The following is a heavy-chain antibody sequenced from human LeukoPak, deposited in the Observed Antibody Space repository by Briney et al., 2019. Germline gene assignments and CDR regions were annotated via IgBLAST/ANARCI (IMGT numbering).Heavy chain of an antibody. CDR3: ASSDYGDYVFNY. J-gene: IGHJ4*02. CDR1: GYTFTGYY. D-gene: IGHD4-17*01. V-gene: IGHV1-2*02. CDR2: FNPNSGGT. Sequence: ASVKVSCKASGYTFTGYYMHWVRQAPGQGLEWMGWFNPNSGGTNYAQKFQGRVTMTRDTSISTAYMELSRLRSDDTAVYYCASSDYGDYVFNYWGQGTLVTVSS.